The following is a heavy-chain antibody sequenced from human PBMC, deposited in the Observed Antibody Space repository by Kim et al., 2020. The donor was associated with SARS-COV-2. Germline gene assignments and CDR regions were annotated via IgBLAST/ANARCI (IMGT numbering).Heavy chain of an antibody. CDR1: GYTFTSYG. Sequence: ASVKVSCKASGYTFTSYGISWVRQAPGQGLEWMGWISAYNGNTNYAQKLQGRVTMTTDASTSTAYMELRSLRSDDTAVYYCARDWGGDSSGYNFDYWGQGTLVTVSS. CDR3: ARDWGGDSSGYNFDY. V-gene: IGHV1-18*01. D-gene: IGHD3-22*01. CDR2: ISAYNGNT. J-gene: IGHJ4*02.